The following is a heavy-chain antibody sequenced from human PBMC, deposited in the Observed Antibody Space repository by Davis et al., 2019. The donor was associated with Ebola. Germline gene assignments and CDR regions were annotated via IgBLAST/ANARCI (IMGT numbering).Heavy chain of an antibody. J-gene: IGHJ4*02. D-gene: IGHD1-26*01. Sequence: MPSETLSLTCTVSGGSISPYSWTWIRQPPGKGLGWIGYIYYSGSTDSHPSLTSRVTISIDTSKNQFSLKLRSVTAADTAVYYCARERVGTTKGIDYWGQGTLVTVAS. CDR3: ARERVGTTKGIDY. CDR2: IYYSGST. V-gene: IGHV4-59*01. CDR1: GGSISPYS.